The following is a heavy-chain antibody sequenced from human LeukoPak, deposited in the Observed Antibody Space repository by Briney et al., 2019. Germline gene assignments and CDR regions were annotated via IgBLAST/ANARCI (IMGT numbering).Heavy chain of an antibody. D-gene: IGHD3-22*01. CDR2: FYPGDSDT. CDR3: ARASDSRGYLEYYFDY. Sequence: GESLKISCRSSGYTFTNYWIAWVRQMPGKGLEWMGIFYPGDSDTRYSPSFQGQVTISADKSISTAYLQWSSLKASDTAVYYCARASDSRGYLEYYFDYWGQGTLVTISS. J-gene: IGHJ4*02. CDR1: GYTFTNYW. V-gene: IGHV5-51*01.